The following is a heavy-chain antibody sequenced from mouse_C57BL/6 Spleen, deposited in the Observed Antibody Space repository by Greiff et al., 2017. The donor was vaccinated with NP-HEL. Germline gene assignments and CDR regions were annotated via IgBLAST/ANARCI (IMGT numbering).Heavy chain of an antibody. CDR1: GYTFTDYE. J-gene: IGHJ1*03. D-gene: IGHD1-1*01. CDR2: IDPETGGT. Sequence: QVQLKESGAELVRPGASVTLSCKASGYTFTDYEMHWVKQTPVHGLEWIGAIDPETGGTAYNQKFKGKAILTADKSSSTAYMELRSLTSEDSAVYYCAPSQYGSSYDWYFDDWGTGTTVTVSS. V-gene: IGHV1-15*01. CDR3: APSQYGSSYDWYFDD.